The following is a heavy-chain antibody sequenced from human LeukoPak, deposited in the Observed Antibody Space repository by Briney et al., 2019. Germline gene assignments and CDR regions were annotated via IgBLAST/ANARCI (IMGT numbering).Heavy chain of an antibody. D-gene: IGHD6-6*01. CDR2: IRYDGSNK. Sequence: GGSLRLSCAASGFTFSSYGMHWVRQAPGKGLEWVAFIRYDGSNKYYADSVKGRFTISRDNSKNTLYLQMDSLRAEDTAVYYCANLSPGPSIAARPADYWGQGTLVTVSS. V-gene: IGHV3-30*02. J-gene: IGHJ4*02. CDR3: ANLSPGPSIAARPADY. CDR1: GFTFSSYG.